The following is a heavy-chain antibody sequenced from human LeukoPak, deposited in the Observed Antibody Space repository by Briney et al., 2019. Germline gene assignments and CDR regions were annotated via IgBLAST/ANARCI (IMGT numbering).Heavy chain of an antibody. Sequence: GGSLRLSCAASGFTVSRKYMTWVRLAPGKGLEWVSIIYSGGSTYYADSVKGRFTISRDNSKNTLYLHMNSLRAEDTAVYYCARAGSSGWYHFDYWGQGTLVTVSS. J-gene: IGHJ4*02. CDR1: GFTVSRKY. CDR2: IYSGGST. CDR3: ARAGSSGWYHFDY. D-gene: IGHD6-19*01. V-gene: IGHV3-66*01.